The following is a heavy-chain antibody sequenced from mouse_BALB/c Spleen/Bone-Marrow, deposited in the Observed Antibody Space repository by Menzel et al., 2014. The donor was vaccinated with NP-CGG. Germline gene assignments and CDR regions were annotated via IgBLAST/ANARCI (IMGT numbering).Heavy chain of an antibody. Sequence: EVQLQQSGPELEKPGASVKISCKASGYSFTGYNMNWVKQSNGKSLEWIGNIDPHYGGTSYNQKFKDKATLTVDKSSNTAYMQLKSRTSEGSAVYYCASYGSSFGYWGQGTLVTVSA. CDR2: IDPHYGGT. V-gene: IGHV1-39*01. J-gene: IGHJ3*01. CDR1: GYSFTGYN. D-gene: IGHD1-3*01. CDR3: ASYGSSFGY.